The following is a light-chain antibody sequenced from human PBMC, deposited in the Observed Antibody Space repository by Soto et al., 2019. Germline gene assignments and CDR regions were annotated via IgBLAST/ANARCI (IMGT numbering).Light chain of an antibody. CDR1: ESVSSN. Sequence: EVVMAQSPAARAVSAAERSTLSFLASESVSSNLAWYQQRPGQAPRLVIYGASTRATGIPARFSGGGSGTEFTLTISSLQSEDFAVYYCQQYNSRPPITFGQGTRLEIK. V-gene: IGKV3-15*01. CDR2: GAS. J-gene: IGKJ5*01. CDR3: QQYNSRPPIT.